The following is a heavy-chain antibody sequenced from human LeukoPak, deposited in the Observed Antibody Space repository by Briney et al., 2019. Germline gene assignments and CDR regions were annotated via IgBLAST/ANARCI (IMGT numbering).Heavy chain of an antibody. CDR3: ARDTYIGYDSSGYYSAFDY. V-gene: IGHV3-48*03. CDR2: ISSSGSGI. Sequence: PGGSLRLSCAVSGFIFSSYEMNWVRQAPGKGLEWLSHISSSGSGIFYADSVKGRFTISRDNAKNSLYLQMNSLRAEDTAVYYCARDTYIGYDSSGYYSAFDYWGQGTLVTVSS. J-gene: IGHJ4*02. D-gene: IGHD3-22*01. CDR1: GFIFSSYE.